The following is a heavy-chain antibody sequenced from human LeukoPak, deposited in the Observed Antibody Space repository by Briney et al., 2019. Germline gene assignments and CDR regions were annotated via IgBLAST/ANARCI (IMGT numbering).Heavy chain of an antibody. D-gene: IGHD3-22*01. CDR1: GYIFSGYY. CDR3: ARAYGGSHYYNY. CDR2: ISADSGVT. J-gene: IGHJ4*02. V-gene: IGHV1-2*02. Sequence: ASVKVSCKASGYIFSGYYMHWLRQGPGQGLEWMGWISADSGVTNYAQKFQGRVTVTRDTSVTTTYMELTRLTTDDTAVYYCARAYGGSHYYNYWGQGTQVTVSS.